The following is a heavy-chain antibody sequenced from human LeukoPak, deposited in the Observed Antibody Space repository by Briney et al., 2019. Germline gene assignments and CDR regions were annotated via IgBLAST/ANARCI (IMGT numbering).Heavy chain of an antibody. CDR1: GFTFSGYW. D-gene: IGHD2-15*01. CDR2: INSDGSTT. V-gene: IGHV3-74*01. CDR3: ATSTYCSGGSCYSRTFQY. J-gene: IGHJ4*02. Sequence: GGSLRLPCAASGFTFSGYWMHWVRQAPGKGLVWVSRINSDGSTTNYADSVKGRFTISRDNAKTTLYLQMNSLRGEDTAVYYCATSTYCSGGSCYSRTFQYWGQGTLVTVSS.